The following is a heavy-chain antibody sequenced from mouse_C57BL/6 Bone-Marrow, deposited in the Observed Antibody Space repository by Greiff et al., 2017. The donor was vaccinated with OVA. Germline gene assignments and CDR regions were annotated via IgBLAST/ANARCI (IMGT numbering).Heavy chain of an antibody. CDR3: FENYYAMDY. J-gene: IGHJ4*01. V-gene: IGHV1-59*01. CDR2: IDPSDSYT. CDR1: GYTFTSYW. Sequence: VQLQQSGAELVRPGTSVKLSCKASGYTFTSYWMHWVKQRPGQGLEWIGVIDPSDSYTNYNQKFKGKATLTVDTSSSTAYMQLSSLTSEDSAVYYCFENYYAMDYWGQGTSVTVSS.